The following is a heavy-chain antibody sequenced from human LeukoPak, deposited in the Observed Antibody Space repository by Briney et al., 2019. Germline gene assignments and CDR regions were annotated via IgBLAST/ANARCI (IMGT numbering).Heavy chain of an antibody. D-gene: IGHD1-26*01. CDR3: ARARLASGGWYFAH. V-gene: IGHV3-33*01. J-gene: IGHJ4*02. CDR1: GFTFSTSA. Sequence: GGSLRLSCVASGFTFSTSAMHWVRQTPGKGLEWVSVIWADEKYKDYVDSVKGRFTISRDNSGNTLYLQMSSLRAEDTAVYYCARARLASGGWYFAHWGQGTLVTVSS. CDR2: IWADEKYK.